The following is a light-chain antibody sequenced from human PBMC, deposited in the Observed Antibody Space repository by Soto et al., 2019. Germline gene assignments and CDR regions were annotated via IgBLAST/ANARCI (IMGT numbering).Light chain of an antibody. Sequence: DIQMTQSPSTLSASVGDRVTITCRASQSLSNWLAWYQQKPGKAPKLLIYDASSLETGVPSRFSGSGSGTEFTLTISSLQPEDVATYYCQKYDSAPRTFGQGTKVDIK. V-gene: IGKV1-5*01. CDR2: DAS. CDR1: QSLSNW. CDR3: QKYDSAPRT. J-gene: IGKJ1*01.